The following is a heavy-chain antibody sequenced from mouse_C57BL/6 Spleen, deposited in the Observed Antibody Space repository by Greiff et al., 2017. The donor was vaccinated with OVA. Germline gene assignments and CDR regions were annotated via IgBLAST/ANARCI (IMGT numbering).Heavy chain of an antibody. Sequence: DVHLVESGGGLVKPGGSLKLSCAASGFTFSDYGMHWVRQAPEKGLEWVAYISSGSSTIYYADTVKGRFTISRDNAKNTLFLQMTSLRSEDTAMYYCARRTTVVPYCFDYWGQGTTLTVSS. CDR2: ISSGSSTI. D-gene: IGHD1-1*01. J-gene: IGHJ2*01. CDR3: ARRTTVVPYCFDY. V-gene: IGHV5-17*01. CDR1: GFTFSDYG.